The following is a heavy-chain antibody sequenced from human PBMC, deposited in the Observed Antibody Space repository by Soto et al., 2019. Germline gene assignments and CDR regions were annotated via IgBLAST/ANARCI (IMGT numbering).Heavy chain of an antibody. CDR1: GFTFSSYG. D-gene: IGHD3-9*01. J-gene: IGHJ4*02. V-gene: IGHV3-33*01. Sequence: QVQLVESGGGVVQPGTSLRLSCAASGFTFSSYGMNWVRQSPGKGLEWVGVIWYDGSNKYYEDSVKGRFTISRDNSKNTLYLQMNRLRAGDTAAYYCAREAGLRYSGWLLSLWGQGTLVTVSS. CDR2: IWYDGSNK. CDR3: AREAGLRYSGWLLSL.